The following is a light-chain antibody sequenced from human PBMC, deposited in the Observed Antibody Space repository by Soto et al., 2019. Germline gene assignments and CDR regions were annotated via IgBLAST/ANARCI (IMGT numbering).Light chain of an antibody. J-gene: IGKJ5*01. Sequence: EIVLTQSPGTLSLSPGESATLSCRASQSVSSYLAWYQQKPGQAPRLLIYDASNRATGIPARFSGSGSGTDFTLTISSLEPEDFAVYYCQQRSSWPITFGQGTRLEIK. CDR2: DAS. V-gene: IGKV3-11*01. CDR1: QSVSSY. CDR3: QQRSSWPIT.